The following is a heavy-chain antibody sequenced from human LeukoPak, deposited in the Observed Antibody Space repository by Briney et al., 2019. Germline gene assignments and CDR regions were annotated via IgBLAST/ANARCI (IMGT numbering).Heavy chain of an antibody. CDR1: GFTFTEYS. J-gene: IGHJ4*02. Sequence: GESLRLSCAASGFTFTEYSIIWVRQAPGKGLEWVSGISDSGGTTDYADSVKGRFAISRDNSNNTLYLQMNSLRAEDTAVYYCAKARSGSSSSCYNYWGQGTLVTVSS. D-gene: IGHD2-2*02. V-gene: IGHV3-23*01. CDR3: AKARSGSSSSCYNY. CDR2: ISDSGGTT.